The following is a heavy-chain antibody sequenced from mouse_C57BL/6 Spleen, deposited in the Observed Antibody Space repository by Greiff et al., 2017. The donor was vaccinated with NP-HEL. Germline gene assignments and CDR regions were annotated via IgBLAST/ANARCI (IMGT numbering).Heavy chain of an antibody. J-gene: IGHJ4*01. D-gene: IGHD1-1*01. Sequence: VQLQQSGTVLARPGASVKMSCKTSGYTFTSYWMHWVKQRPGQGLEWIGAIYPGNSDTSYNQKFKGKAKLTAVTSASTAYMELSSLTNEDSAVYYCTRTLYGSSYDYYAMDYWGQGTSVTVSS. CDR2: IYPGNSDT. CDR3: TRTLYGSSYDYYAMDY. V-gene: IGHV1-5*01. CDR1: GYTFTSYW.